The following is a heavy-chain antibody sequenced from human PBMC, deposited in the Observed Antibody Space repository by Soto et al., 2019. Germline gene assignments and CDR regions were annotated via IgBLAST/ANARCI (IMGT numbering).Heavy chain of an antibody. CDR2: ISWDGGST. V-gene: IGHV3-43*01. CDR1: GFTFDDYT. D-gene: IGHD3-3*01. CDR3: AKDNRRTYYDFWSGYYTHNLYYYYGMDV. J-gene: IGHJ6*02. Sequence: GGSLRLSCAASGFTFDDYTMHWVRQAPGKGLEWVSLISWDGGSTYYADSVKGRFTISRDNSKNSLYLQMNSLRTEDTALYYCAKDNRRTYYDFWSGYYTHNLYYYYGMDVWGQGTTVTVSS.